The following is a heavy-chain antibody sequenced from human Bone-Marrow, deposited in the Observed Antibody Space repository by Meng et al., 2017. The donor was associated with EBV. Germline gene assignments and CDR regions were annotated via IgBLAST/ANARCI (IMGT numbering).Heavy chain of an antibody. CDR1: GGTFRSDA. CDR2: LIPIVGAP. V-gene: IGHV1-69*01. CDR3: ASESGRGFTPDY. D-gene: IGHD3-10*01. Sequence: QGQWLQSGADVKKPGSSLKVSCRTSGGTFRSDAVSWVRQAPGQGLEWMGGLIPIVGAPHYAQKFQGRVTIIADESTSTHSMELNSLRSEDTAMYYCASESGRGFTPDYWGQGTLVTVSS. J-gene: IGHJ4*02.